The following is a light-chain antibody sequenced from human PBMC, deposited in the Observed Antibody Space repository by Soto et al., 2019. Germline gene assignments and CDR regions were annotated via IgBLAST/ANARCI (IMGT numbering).Light chain of an antibody. CDR1: QSIRSW. V-gene: IGKV1-5*01. J-gene: IGKJ2*01. CDR3: QQYDNYPYT. Sequence: DIRMTQSPSTLSASVGDRVTLTCRASQSIRSWLAWYQQKPGRAPKLLIYKASTLQSVVPSSFSGSRSETKFTLTISFLQPDDFAIYYFQQYDNYPYTFGQGTRLEIK. CDR2: KAS.